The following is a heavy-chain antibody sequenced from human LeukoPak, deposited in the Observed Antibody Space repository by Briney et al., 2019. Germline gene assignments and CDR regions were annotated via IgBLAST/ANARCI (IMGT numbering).Heavy chain of an antibody. D-gene: IGHD3-22*01. CDR1: GYTFTSYY. CDR2: INPSGGST. CDR3: ARDPRSGSGYSPFDY. J-gene: IGHJ4*02. Sequence: GASVKVSCKASGYTFTSYYMHWVRQAPGQGLEWMGIINPSGGSTSYAQKFQGRVTMTRDTSTSTVYMELSSLRSEDTAVYYCARDPRSGSGYSPFDYWGQGTLVTVSS. V-gene: IGHV1-46*01.